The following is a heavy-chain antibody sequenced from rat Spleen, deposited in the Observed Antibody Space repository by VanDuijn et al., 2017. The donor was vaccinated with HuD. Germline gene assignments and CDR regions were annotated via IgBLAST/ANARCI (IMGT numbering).Heavy chain of an antibody. CDR3: ARHSSTFYVMDA. Sequence: EVQLVESGGGLVHPGRSLKLSCVTSGFTFNYYWMTWIRQAPGMGLEWIASISNARGITYYPDSVKGRFTISRDTAQNTLYLQMNSLGSEDTATYYCARHSSTFYVMDAWGQGASVTVSS. J-gene: IGHJ4*01. D-gene: IGHD1-2*01. CDR1: GFTFNYYW. CDR2: ISNARGIT. V-gene: IGHV5-31*01.